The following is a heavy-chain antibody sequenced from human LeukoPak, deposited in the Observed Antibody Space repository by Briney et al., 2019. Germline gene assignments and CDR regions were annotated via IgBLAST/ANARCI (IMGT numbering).Heavy chain of an antibody. CDR1: GFTFSSYA. CDR2: ISGSGGST. D-gene: IGHD3-10*01. J-gene: IGHJ3*02. CDR3: ARGGAWGELLKEDAFDI. V-gene: IGHV3-23*01. Sequence: GGSLRLSCAASGFTFSSYAMSWVRQAPGKGLEWVSAISGSGGSTYYADSVKGRFTISRDNSKNTLYLQMNSLRAGDTAVYYCARGGAWGELLKEDAFDIWGQGTMVTVSS.